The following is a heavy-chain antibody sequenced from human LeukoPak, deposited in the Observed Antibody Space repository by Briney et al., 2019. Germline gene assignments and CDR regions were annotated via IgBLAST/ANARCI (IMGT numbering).Heavy chain of an antibody. CDR3: ARHAPHITIFGVVGLKNERFDP. D-gene: IGHD3-3*01. CDR1: GFTFSNAW. CDR2: INHSGRT. V-gene: IGHV4-34*01. Sequence: ASLRLSCATSGFTFSNAWMNSVRQAPWKGLEWSEEINHSGRTNYNPSLKSRVTISVDTSKNQFSLKLSSVTAADTAVYYCARHAPHITIFGVVGLKNERFDPWGQGTLVTVSS. J-gene: IGHJ5*02.